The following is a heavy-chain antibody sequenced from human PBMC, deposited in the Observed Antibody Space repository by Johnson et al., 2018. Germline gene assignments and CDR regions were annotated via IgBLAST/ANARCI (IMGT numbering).Heavy chain of an antibody. CDR1: GFTFSDFY. CDR3: SRVAGRQGTPYRSSWYGAFDI. CDR2: ISSSGDSI. Sequence: QVQLVQSGGGLVRPGGSLRLSCAASGFTFSDFYMTWLRQAPGNGLEWISYISSSGDSIYYAPSVKGRFTISREHSKNSLFLQINRLKTEDTAVYYCSRVAGRQGTPYRSSWYGAFDIWGHGTMLTVSS. D-gene: IGHD6-13*01. J-gene: IGHJ3*02. V-gene: IGHV3-11*04.